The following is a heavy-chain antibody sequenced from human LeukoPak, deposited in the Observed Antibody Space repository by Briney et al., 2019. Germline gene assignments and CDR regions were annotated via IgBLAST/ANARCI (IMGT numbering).Heavy chain of an antibody. CDR3: ASFKVVVAAGDFDY. D-gene: IGHD2-15*01. Sequence: SETLSLTCTVSGDAINSSNYYWGWIRQPPGKGLEWIGTILYNGTTYYNPSLESRSTISVDTSKNQISLKLSSVTAADTAVFYCASFKVVVAAGDFDYWGQGTLVTVSS. CDR2: ILYNGTT. CDR1: GDAINSSNYY. V-gene: IGHV4-39*01. J-gene: IGHJ4*02.